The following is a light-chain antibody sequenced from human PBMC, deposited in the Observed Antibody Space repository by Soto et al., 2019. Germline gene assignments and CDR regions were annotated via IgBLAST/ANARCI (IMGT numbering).Light chain of an antibody. J-gene: IGLJ1*01. CDR1: SSKIGAGYD. V-gene: IGLV1-40*01. Sequence: QSVLTQPPSVSGAPGQRVTISCTGSSSKIGAGYDVHWYQQLPGTAPKLLIYGNSNRPSGVPDRFSGSKSGTSASLAITGLQAEDEADYYCQSYDSSLSGFYVFGTGTKVTVL. CDR3: QSYDSSLSGFYV. CDR2: GNS.